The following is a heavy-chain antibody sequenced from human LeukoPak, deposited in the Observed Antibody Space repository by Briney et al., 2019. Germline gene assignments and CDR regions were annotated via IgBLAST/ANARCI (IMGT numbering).Heavy chain of an antibody. Sequence: SVKVSCKTSGGTFTSYAITWVRQAPGQGLEGMGKIIPIYGTTNYAQKFQGRVTFTADESTSTAYMELSSLRSEDTALYYCARKLRLGGNWFDPWGQGTLVTVSS. J-gene: IGHJ5*02. CDR2: IIPIYGTT. D-gene: IGHD1-26*01. V-gene: IGHV1-69*15. CDR3: ARKLRLGGNWFDP. CDR1: GGTFTSYA.